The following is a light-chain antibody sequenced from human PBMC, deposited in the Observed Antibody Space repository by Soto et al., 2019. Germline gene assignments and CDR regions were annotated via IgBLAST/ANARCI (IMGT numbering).Light chain of an antibody. CDR3: ATWDDGLSGWL. CDR2: SNN. J-gene: IGLJ3*02. CDR1: SSNIGSGGAT. V-gene: IGLV1-44*01. Sequence: QSALTQPPSASGTPGQRVSISCSGSSSNIGSGGATVTWYQQLPGTAPKLVIFSNNQRPSGVRDRFSGSESGTSASLAISGLQSEDEADYYCATWDDGLSGWLFGGGTQLTVL.